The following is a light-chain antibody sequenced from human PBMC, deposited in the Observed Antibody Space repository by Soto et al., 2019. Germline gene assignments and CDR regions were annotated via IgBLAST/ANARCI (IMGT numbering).Light chain of an antibody. J-gene: IGKJ1*01. CDR1: QSVSSN. CDR3: QQYNNWPPT. V-gene: IGKV3-15*01. CDR2: GES. Sequence: ELVMTQSPATLSLSPGESATLSCRASQSVSSNLAWYQQKTGQAPRILIYGESTRATGIPDRFSGSGSGTELNLTISRLQSEDFAVYYCQQYNNWPPTFGQGTKVDIK.